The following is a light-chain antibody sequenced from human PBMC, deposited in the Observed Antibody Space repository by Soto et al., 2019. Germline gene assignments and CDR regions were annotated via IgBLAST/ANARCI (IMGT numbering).Light chain of an antibody. CDR3: SSYTTTSVRV. J-gene: IGLJ2*01. Sequence: QLVLTQPASVSGSPGQSITISCTGTSSDVGGYNYVSWYQHHPGKAPKLMIYEVNIRPSGVSNRFSGSKSGNTASLTISGLQAEDEADYYCSSYTTTSVRVFGGGTKVTVL. CDR2: EVN. V-gene: IGLV2-14*01. CDR1: SSDVGGYNY.